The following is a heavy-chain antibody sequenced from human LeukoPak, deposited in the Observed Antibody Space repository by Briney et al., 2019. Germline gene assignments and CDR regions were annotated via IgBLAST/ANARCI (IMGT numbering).Heavy chain of an antibody. Sequence: GGSLRLSCVASGLTFSTYWMNWVRQGPGKGLERVGTISPDGSDKYYVDSVKGRFTISRDNAKTALYLQINSLRADDTALYFCARGIVVVVGASDHFDYWGQGTLITVSS. CDR1: GLTFSTYW. CDR3: ARGIVVVVGASDHFDY. J-gene: IGHJ4*02. V-gene: IGHV3-7*01. D-gene: IGHD2-15*01. CDR2: ISPDGSDK.